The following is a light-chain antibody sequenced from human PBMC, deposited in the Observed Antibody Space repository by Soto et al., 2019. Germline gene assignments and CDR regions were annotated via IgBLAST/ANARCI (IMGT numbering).Light chain of an antibody. CDR1: SSDIGAYNY. J-gene: IGLJ3*02. V-gene: IGLV2-11*01. Sequence: QSVLTQPRSVSGSPGQSVTISCTGSSSDIGAYNYVSWYQQHPGKAPKLMIYDVSERPSGVPDRFSGSKSGNTASLAISGLQAEDEAEYHCCSYIGSSTWVFGGGTKLTVL. CDR3: CSYIGSSTWV. CDR2: DVS.